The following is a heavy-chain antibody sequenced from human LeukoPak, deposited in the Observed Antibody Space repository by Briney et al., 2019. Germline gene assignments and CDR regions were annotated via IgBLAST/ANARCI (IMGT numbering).Heavy chain of an antibody. Sequence: SETLSLTCTVSGGSISSGSYYWSWIRQPAGKGLEWIGRIYTSGSTNYNPSLKSRVTISVDTSKNQFALKLSSVTAADTAVYFCARGRVSSSTWYSTYYYYFYMDVWGKGTTVTVSS. V-gene: IGHV4-61*02. CDR2: IYTSGST. D-gene: IGHD1-1*01. CDR3: ARGRVSSSTWYSTYYYYFYMDV. J-gene: IGHJ6*03. CDR1: GGSISSGSYY.